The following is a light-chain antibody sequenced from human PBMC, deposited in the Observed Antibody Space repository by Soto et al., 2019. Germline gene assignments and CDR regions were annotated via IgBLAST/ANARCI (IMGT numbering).Light chain of an antibody. Sequence: QSALTQPASVSGSPGQSITFSCTGTSNDIGGYNYVSWYQQHPGKAPKLMIFEVSNRPSGVSYRFSGSKSGNTASLTISGLQAEDEADYYCSSYTSSSTLLFGGGTKLTVL. CDR3: SSYTSSSTLL. CDR2: EVS. J-gene: IGLJ2*01. CDR1: SNDIGGYNY. V-gene: IGLV2-14*01.